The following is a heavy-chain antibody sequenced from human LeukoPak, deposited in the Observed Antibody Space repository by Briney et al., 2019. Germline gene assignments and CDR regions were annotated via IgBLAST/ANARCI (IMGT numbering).Heavy chain of an antibody. D-gene: IGHD5-24*01. CDR1: GYTFTDYY. V-gene: IGHV1-2*02. CDR3: ARRGEGYNFAY. Sequence: ASVKVSCKSSGYTFTDYYLHWVRQAPGQGPEWMGWINPNSGGTKYAQEFQGRVTMTRDTSISTAYMELSSLRSDDTAVYYCARRGEGYNFAYWGQGTLVTVSS. J-gene: IGHJ4*02. CDR2: INPNSGGT.